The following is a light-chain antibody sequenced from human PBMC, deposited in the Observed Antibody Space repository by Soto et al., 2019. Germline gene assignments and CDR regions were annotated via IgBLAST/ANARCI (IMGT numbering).Light chain of an antibody. CDR3: CSNAGSYTYV. Sequence: QSALTQPRSVSGSPGQSVTVSCTGTSSDVVGYNYVSWYQQHPGKAPKLVIYHVTKRPSGVPDRFSGSKSGNTASLTISGLQAQDEADYYWCSNAGSYTYVFGAGTKLTVL. V-gene: IGLV2-11*01. CDR2: HVT. CDR1: SSDVVGYNY. J-gene: IGLJ1*01.